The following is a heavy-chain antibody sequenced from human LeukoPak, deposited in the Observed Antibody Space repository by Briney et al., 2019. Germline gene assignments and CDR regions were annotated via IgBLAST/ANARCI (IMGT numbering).Heavy chain of an antibody. CDR3: AIARVRYYAFDI. V-gene: IGHV1-46*01. J-gene: IGHJ3*02. D-gene: IGHD3-9*01. CDR2: INPSGGST. Sequence: ASVKVSCKASGYTFTSYGISWVRQAPGQGLEWMGIINPSGGSTSYAQKFQGRVTMTRDTSTSTVYMELSSLRSEDTAVYYCAIARVRYYAFDIWGQGTMVTVSS. CDR1: GYTFTSYG.